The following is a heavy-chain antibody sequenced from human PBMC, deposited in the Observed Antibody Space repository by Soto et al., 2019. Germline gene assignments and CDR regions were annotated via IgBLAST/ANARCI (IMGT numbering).Heavy chain of an antibody. J-gene: IGHJ4*02. CDR1: GYTFTSYT. V-gene: IGHV1-3*01. Sequence: QVQLVQSGAEVKKPGASVKVSCKASGYTFTSYTIHWVRQAPRQRLEWMGWINAGNGNTKYSQNFQGRVTITRDTSASTAYMELSSLRSEDTAMYYCARRLGGSSQNWGQGTLVTVSS. D-gene: IGHD1-26*01. CDR3: ARRLGGSSQN. CDR2: INAGNGNT.